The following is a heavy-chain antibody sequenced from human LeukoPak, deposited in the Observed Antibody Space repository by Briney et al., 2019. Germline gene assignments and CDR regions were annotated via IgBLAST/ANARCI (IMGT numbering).Heavy chain of an antibody. CDR2: ISSSGSTK. CDR3: AELGITMIGGV. CDR1: GFTFSSYE. J-gene: IGHJ6*04. V-gene: IGHV3-48*03. Sequence: GGSLRLSCAASGFTFSSYEMNWVRQAPGKGLEGVSYISSSGSTKYYADSVKGRFTISRDNAKNSLYLQMNSLRAEDTAVYYCAELGITMIGGVWGKGTTVTISS. D-gene: IGHD3-10*02.